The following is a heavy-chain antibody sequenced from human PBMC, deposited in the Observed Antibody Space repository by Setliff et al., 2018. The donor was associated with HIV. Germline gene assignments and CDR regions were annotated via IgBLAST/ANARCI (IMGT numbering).Heavy chain of an antibody. V-gene: IGHV3-49*04. CDR3: TRDRDYDYVWGTPGTFDY. J-gene: IGHJ4*02. Sequence: GGSLRLSCTASGFTFGDYAMSWVRQAPGKGLEWVGFIRSKAYGGTTEYAASVKDGFTVSRDDSKSIAYLQMNSLKTEDTAVYYCTRDRDYDYVWGTPGTFDYWGQGTLVTVSS. D-gene: IGHD3-16*01. CDR1: GFTFGDYA. CDR2: IRSKAYGGTT.